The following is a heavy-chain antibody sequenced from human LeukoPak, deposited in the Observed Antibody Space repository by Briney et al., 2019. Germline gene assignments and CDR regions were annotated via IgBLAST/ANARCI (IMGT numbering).Heavy chain of an antibody. CDR1: GGSISSGSYY. CDR2: IYTSGST. D-gene: IGHD1-26*01. J-gene: IGHJ6*03. CDR3: ARDGVGATWDHYYYYMDV. V-gene: IGHV4-61*02. Sequence: SETLSLTCTVSGGSISSGSYYWSWIRQPAGKGLEWIGRIYTSGSTNYNPSLKSRVTISVDTSKNQFSLKLSSVTAADMAVYYCARDGVGATWDHYYYYMDVWGKGTTVTVSS.